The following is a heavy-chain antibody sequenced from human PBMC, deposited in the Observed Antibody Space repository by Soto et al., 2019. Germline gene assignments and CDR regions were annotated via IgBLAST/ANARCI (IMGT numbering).Heavy chain of an antibody. J-gene: IGHJ4*02. CDR1: GFIFSAFG. CDR2: LSHDGSNK. CDR3: ARDRDGGTYTYFDN. V-gene: IGHV3-30*03. Sequence: GESLKISCAASGFIFSAFGIHWVRQAPGKGLEWVAFLSHDGSNKYYADSVRGRFTISRDNSKNTVYLQMNSLRPDDTAVYYCARDRDGGTYTYFDNWGQGTRVTVS. D-gene: IGHD1-26*01.